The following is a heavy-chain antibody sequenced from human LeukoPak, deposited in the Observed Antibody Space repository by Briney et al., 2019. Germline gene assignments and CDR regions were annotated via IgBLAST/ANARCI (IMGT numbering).Heavy chain of an antibody. V-gene: IGHV1-2*02. CDR3: ARGRQIHLGELFPFAAFFQP. Sequence: ASVKVSCKTSGYTFTGQYLHWVRQAPGQGLEWMGWINPNSGGTKSAQKFQGRVIMTRDTSISTAYMELRSLSSDDTAVYYCARGRQIHLGELFPFAAFFQPWGQGTLVTVFS. CDR1: GYTFTGQY. CDR2: INPNSGGT. J-gene: IGHJ1*01. D-gene: IGHD3-16*01.